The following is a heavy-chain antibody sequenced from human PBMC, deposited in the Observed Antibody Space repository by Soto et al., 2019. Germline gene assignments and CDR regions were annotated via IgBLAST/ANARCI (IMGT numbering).Heavy chain of an antibody. CDR3: AKVRLPPLAYYYDSSGYQRGYFDY. Sequence: GGSLRLSCAASGFTFSSYAMSWVRQAPGKGLEWVSAISGSGGSTYYADSVKGRFTISRDNSKNTLYLQMNSLRAEARAVYYCAKVRLPPLAYYYDSSGYQRGYFDYWGQGTLVTVSS. V-gene: IGHV3-23*01. D-gene: IGHD3-22*01. J-gene: IGHJ4*02. CDR1: GFTFSSYA. CDR2: ISGSGGST.